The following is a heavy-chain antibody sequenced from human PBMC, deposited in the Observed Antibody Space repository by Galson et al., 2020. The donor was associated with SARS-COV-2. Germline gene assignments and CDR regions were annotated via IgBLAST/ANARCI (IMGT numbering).Heavy chain of an antibody. D-gene: IGHD3-3*01. CDR3: AREGFVEITIFGVVIGTDAFDI. CDR2: YSGST. V-gene: IGHV4-39*07. J-gene: IGHJ3*02. Sequence: YSGSTYYNPSLKSRVTISVDTSKNQFSLKLSSVTAADTAVYYCAREGFVEITIFGVVIGTDAFDIWGQGTMVTVSS.